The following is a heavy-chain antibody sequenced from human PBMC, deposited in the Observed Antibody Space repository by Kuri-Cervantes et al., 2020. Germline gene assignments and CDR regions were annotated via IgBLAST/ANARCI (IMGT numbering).Heavy chain of an antibody. CDR2: ISYDGSNK. V-gene: IGHV3-30-3*01. CDR3: ARDFGGYDFGY. J-gene: IGHJ4*02. D-gene: IGHD5-12*01. Sequence: GESLKISCAASGFTFSNAWMSWVRQAPGKGLEWVAVISYDGSNKYYADSVKGRFTISRDNSKNTLYLQMNSLRAEDTAVYYCARDFGGYDFGYWGQGTLVTVSS. CDR1: GFTFSNAW.